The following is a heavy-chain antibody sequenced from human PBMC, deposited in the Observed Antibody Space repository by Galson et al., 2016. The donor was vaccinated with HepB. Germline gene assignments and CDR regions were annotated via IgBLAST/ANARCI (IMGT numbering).Heavy chain of an antibody. J-gene: IGHJ4*02. CDR3: AKGQQLAYFDY. CDR1: GFTFGDYG. Sequence: LRLSCAASGFTFGDYGMHWVRQAPGKGPEWVGVVSFNGKVQYYADSVQGRFTISRDNSKNTLYLQMNSLRAEDAAVYYCAKGQQLAYFDYWGQGTLVTVSS. CDR2: VSFNGKVQ. D-gene: IGHD6-13*01. V-gene: IGHV3-30*18.